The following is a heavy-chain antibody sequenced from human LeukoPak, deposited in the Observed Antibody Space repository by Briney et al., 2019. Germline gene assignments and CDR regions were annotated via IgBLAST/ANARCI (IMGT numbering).Heavy chain of an antibody. D-gene: IGHD3-10*01. Sequence: PSETLSLTCAVSGGSISSGGYSWSWIRQPPGKGLEWIGYIYHSGSTYYNPSLKSRVTISVDRSKNQFSLKLSSVTAADTAVYYCARVSTMVRGVGFDYWGQGTLVTVSS. CDR2: IYHSGST. V-gene: IGHV4-30-2*01. CDR3: ARVSTMVRGVGFDY. J-gene: IGHJ4*02. CDR1: GGSISSGGYS.